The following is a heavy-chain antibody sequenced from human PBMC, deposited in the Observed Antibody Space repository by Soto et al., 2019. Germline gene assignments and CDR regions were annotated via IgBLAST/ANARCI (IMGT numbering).Heavy chain of an antibody. CDR2: INHSGST. J-gene: IGHJ5*02. V-gene: IGHV4-34*01. CDR1: GGSFSGYY. D-gene: IGHD2-15*01. Sequence: SETLSLTCAVYGGSFSGYYWSWIRQPPGKGLEWIGEINHSGSTNYNPSLKSRVTISVDTSKNQFSLKLSSVTAADTAVYYCARGPPRRGYCSGGSCYRDRFPFDPWGQGTLVTVSS. CDR3: ARGPPRRGYCSGGSCYRDRFPFDP.